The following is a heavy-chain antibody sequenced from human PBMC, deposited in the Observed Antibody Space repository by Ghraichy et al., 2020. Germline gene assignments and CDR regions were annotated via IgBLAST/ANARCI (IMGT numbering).Heavy chain of an antibody. Sequence: GESLRLSCTTSGFNFADCAMSWVRQAPGKGLEWVGFITSNTYGGTTAYASSVKGRFTISRDDSKSIAYLQMNSLKSDDTALYYCSVDREYRTSSGDFGKYFDLWGRGTQVSVSS. V-gene: IGHV3-49*04. CDR2: ITSNTYGGTT. D-gene: IGHD6-6*01. CDR1: GFNFADCA. J-gene: IGHJ2*01. CDR3: SVDREYRTSSGDFGKYFDL.